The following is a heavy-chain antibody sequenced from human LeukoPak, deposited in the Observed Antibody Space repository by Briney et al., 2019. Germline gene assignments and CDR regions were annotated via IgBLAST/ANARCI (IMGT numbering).Heavy chain of an antibody. V-gene: IGHV1-8*01. J-gene: IGHJ6*02. D-gene: IGHD3-3*01. CDR3: ARGLKVTIFGVVITPGYYGMDV. CDR1: GYTFTSYD. Sequence: ASVTVSCKASGYTFTSYDINWVRQATGQGLEWMGWMNPNSGNTGYAQKFQGRVTMTRNTSISTAYMELSSLRSEDTAVYYCARGLKVTIFGVVITPGYYGMDVWGQGTTVTVSS. CDR2: MNPNSGNT.